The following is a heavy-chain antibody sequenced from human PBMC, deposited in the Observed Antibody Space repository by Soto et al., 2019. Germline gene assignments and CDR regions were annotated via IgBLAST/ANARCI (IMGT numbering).Heavy chain of an antibody. J-gene: IGHJ4*02. CDR1: GGSISSSSYY. D-gene: IGHD1-26*01. Sequence: SETLSLTCTVSGGSISSSSYYWGWIRQPPGKGLEWIGSIYYSGSTYYNASLKSRVTISVDTSKNQFSLKLSSVTAADTAVYYCARHEGGSWNYYFDYWGQGTLVTVSS. CDR3: ARHEGGSWNYYFDY. V-gene: IGHV4-39*01. CDR2: IYYSGST.